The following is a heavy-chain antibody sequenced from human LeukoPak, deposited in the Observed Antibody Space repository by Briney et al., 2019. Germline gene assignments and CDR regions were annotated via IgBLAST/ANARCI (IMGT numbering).Heavy chain of an antibody. CDR3: AKDLDSSGSRFDY. J-gene: IGHJ4*02. CDR2: IIVSGDST. Sequence: SGIIVSGDSTYYAPSVKGRFTISRDNSKNTLYLQMNSLRAEDTATYYCAKDLDSSGSRFDYWGQGTLVTVSS. V-gene: IGHV3-23*01. D-gene: IGHD3-22*01.